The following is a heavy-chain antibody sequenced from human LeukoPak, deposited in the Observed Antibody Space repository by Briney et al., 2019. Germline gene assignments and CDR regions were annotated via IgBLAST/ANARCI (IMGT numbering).Heavy chain of an antibody. CDR1: GFTFSSYG. Sequence: GGSLRLSCAASGFTFSSYGMHWVRQAPGKGLEWVSYISSSSSTIYYADSVKGRFTISRDNAKNSLYLQMNSLRAEDTAVYYCARDSPRAAVRGAFDIWGQGTMVTVSS. CDR3: ARDSPRAAVRGAFDI. V-gene: IGHV3-48*01. J-gene: IGHJ3*02. CDR2: ISSSSSTI. D-gene: IGHD3-10*01.